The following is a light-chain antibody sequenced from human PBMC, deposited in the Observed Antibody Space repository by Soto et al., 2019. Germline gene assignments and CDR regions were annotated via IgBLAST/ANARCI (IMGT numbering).Light chain of an antibody. CDR3: QQYGSSSGT. Sequence: EIVLTQSPATLSLSPGERATLSCRASQSVSNFFAWYQQKPGQAPRLLIYDASTRATGIPARFSGSGSGTEFTLTISRLEPEDSAVYYCQQYGSSSGTFGQGTRLEIK. CDR1: QSVSNF. J-gene: IGKJ5*01. CDR2: DAS. V-gene: IGKV3-11*01.